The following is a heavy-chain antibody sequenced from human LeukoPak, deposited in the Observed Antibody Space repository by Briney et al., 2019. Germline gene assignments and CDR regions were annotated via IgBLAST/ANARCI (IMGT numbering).Heavy chain of an antibody. Sequence: SETLSLTCTVSGGSISSSSYYWGWIRQPPGKGLEWMRSIYYSGSTYYNPSLKSRVTISVDTSKNQFSLKLSSVTAADTAVYYCAREGAAAGRGYYMDVWGKGTTVTVSS. CDR2: IYYSGST. V-gene: IGHV4-39*07. CDR3: AREGAAAGRGYYMDV. J-gene: IGHJ6*03. CDR1: GGSISSSSYY. D-gene: IGHD6-13*01.